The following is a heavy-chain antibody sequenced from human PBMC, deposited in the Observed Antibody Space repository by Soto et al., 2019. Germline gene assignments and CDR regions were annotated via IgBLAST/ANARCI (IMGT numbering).Heavy chain of an antibody. J-gene: IGHJ4*02. CDR2: IYYSGST. CDR1: GGSVSSGSYY. Sequence: QVQLQESGPGLVKPSETLSLTCTVSGGSVSSGSYYWSWIRQPPGKGLEWIGYIYYSGSTNYNPSHKSRVTISVGTSKNQFSLKLSSVTAADTAVYYCARRGWSRYWDDYWGQGTLVTVSS. D-gene: IGHD2-15*01. V-gene: IGHV4-61*01. CDR3: ARRGWSRYWDDY.